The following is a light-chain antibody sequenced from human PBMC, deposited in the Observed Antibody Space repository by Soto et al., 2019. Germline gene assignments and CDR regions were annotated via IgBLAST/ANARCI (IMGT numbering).Light chain of an antibody. J-gene: IGKJ5*01. V-gene: IGKV1-33*01. CDR1: QDISNY. Sequence: DLQMTQSPSSLSASVGDRVTITCQASQDISNYLNWYQQKPGKAPKLLIYDASNLETGVPSRFSGSGSGTDFTFTISSLQPEDIATYYCQPYDNLPFTFGQGTRLEI. CDR3: QPYDNLPFT. CDR2: DAS.